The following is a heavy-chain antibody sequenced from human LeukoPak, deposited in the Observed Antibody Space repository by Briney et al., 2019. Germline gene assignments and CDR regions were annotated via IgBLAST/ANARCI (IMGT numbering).Heavy chain of an antibody. V-gene: IGHV3-21*01. Sequence: GGALRPSCGASGFTLSSYSLKWVRQAPGEGVGGVSSLYSCSSYIYYTDSVKGRFTISRDNAKNSLYLQMNSLRAEDTAVYYCARDYLGYCSGGSCYGFDYWGQGTLVTVSS. CDR2: LYSCSSYI. CDR3: ARDYLGYCSGGSCYGFDY. D-gene: IGHD2-15*01. J-gene: IGHJ4*02. CDR1: GFTLSSYS.